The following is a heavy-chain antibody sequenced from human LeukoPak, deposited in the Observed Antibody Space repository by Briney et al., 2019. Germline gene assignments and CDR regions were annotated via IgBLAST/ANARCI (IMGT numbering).Heavy chain of an antibody. CDR3: TKRPLPMRVVD. CDR1: GFTFSTYA. CDR2: ITGNGAGT. J-gene: IGHJ4*02. V-gene: IGHV3-23*01. D-gene: IGHD3-22*01. Sequence: GGSLRLSCVASGFTFSTYAMSWVRQAPGKGLEWVSSITGNGAGTHYADSVKGRFTISRDNSRNTLYLEMNSLRGEDTAVYYCTKRPLPMRVVDWGQGTLVTVSS.